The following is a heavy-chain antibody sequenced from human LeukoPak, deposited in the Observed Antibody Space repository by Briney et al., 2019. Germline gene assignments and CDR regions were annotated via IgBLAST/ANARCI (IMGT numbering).Heavy chain of an antibody. CDR1: GGSISSYY. J-gene: IGHJ3*02. D-gene: IGHD2-15*01. CDR2: THYSGST. V-gene: IGHV4-59*01. Sequence: SETLSLTCTVSGGSISSYYWSWLRQPPGKGLEYIGYTHYSGSTNYNPSLKSRVTISLDTSGNQFSLKLSSVTAADTAVYYCAREGSGGSLGAFDIWGQGTMVTVSS. CDR3: AREGSGGSLGAFDI.